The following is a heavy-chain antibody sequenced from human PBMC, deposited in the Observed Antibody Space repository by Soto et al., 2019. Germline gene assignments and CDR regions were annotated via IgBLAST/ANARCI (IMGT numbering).Heavy chain of an antibody. CDR2: ISYDGSNK. Sequence: VQLVESGGGVVQPGRSLRLSCAASGFTFSSYGMHWVRQAPGKGLEWVAVISYDGSNKYYADSVKGRFTISRDNSKNTLYLQMNSLRAEDTAVYYCAKASSGSYSDWGQGTLVTVSS. D-gene: IGHD1-26*01. CDR3: AKASSGSYSD. J-gene: IGHJ4*02. CDR1: GFTFSSYG. V-gene: IGHV3-30*18.